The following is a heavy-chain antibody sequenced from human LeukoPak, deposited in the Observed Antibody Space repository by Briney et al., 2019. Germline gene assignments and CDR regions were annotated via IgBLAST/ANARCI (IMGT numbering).Heavy chain of an antibody. CDR2: IYTSGST. CDR1: GGSISSYY. Sequence: SETLSLTCTVSGGSISSYYWSWLRQPAGKGLEWIGRIYTSGSTNYNPSLKSRVTMSVDTSKNQFSLKLSSVTAADTAVYYCARGPVYCSSTSCSIDYWGQGTLVTVSS. D-gene: IGHD2-2*01. CDR3: ARGPVYCSSTSCSIDY. V-gene: IGHV4-4*07. J-gene: IGHJ4*02.